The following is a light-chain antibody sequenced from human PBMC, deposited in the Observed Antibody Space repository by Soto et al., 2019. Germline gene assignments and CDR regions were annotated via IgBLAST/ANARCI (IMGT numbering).Light chain of an antibody. CDR2: DAS. CDR1: QDISNY. V-gene: IGKV1-33*01. Sequence: DIQMTQSPSSRSASVGERVTITCRASQDISNYLNWYQQKPGKAPKLLIYDASNLETGVPSRFSGSGSGTDFTFTISSLQPEDIATYYCQQYDNLPLTFGGGTKVDIK. CDR3: QQYDNLPLT. J-gene: IGKJ4*01.